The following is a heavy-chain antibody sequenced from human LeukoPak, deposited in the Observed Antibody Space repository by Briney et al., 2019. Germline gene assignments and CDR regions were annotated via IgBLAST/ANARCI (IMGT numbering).Heavy chain of an antibody. V-gene: IGHV3-23*01. D-gene: IGHD6-13*01. CDR1: GFTFSSYA. J-gene: IGHJ4*02. CDR3: AKNTGPAAGITADY. Sequence: GGSLRLSCAASGFTFSSYAMTWVRQAPGKGLEWVSTIRGSDDSTYYADSVKGRFTISRDNSKNTLYLQMNSLRAEDTAIYYCAKNTGPAAGITADYWGQGTLVTVSS. CDR2: IRGSDDST.